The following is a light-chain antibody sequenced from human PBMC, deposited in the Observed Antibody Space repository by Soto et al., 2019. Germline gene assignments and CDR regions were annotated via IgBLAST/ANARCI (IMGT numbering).Light chain of an antibody. CDR2: GAS. CDR3: QQYGTSIT. Sequence: EIVLTQSPGTLSLSPGERATLSCRASQSFSSSYLAWYQQKPGQAPRLLIYGASSRATGIPDRFSGSGSGTDFTLTISRLEPDDVAVYYCQQYGTSITFGQGTRLEI. CDR1: QSFSSSY. J-gene: IGKJ5*01. V-gene: IGKV3-20*01.